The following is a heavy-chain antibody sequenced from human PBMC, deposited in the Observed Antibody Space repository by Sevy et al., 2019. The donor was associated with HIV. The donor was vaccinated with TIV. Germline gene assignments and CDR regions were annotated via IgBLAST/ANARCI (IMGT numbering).Heavy chain of an antibody. CDR3: ARDPRYSSGWYLNYYSYGMDV. D-gene: IGHD6-19*01. CDR2: IWYDGSNK. V-gene: IGHV3-33*01. Sequence: GGSLRLSCAASGFTFSSYGMHWVRQAPGKGLEWVAVIWYDGSNKYYADSVKGRFTISRDNSKNTLYLQMNSLRAEDTAVYYCARDPRYSSGWYLNYYSYGMDVWGQGTTVTVSS. J-gene: IGHJ6*02. CDR1: GFTFSSYG.